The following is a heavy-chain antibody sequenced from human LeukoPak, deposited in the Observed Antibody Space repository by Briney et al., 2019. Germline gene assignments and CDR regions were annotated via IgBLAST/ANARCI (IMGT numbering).Heavy chain of an antibody. CDR2: IYYSGST. Sequence: SETLSLTCTVSGGSISSSSYYWGWIRQPPGKGREWIGSIYYSGSTYYNPSLKSRVTISVDTSKNQFSLKLSSVTAADTAVYYCAREPVHYYDSSGYYYGEDYWGQGTLVTVSS. D-gene: IGHD3-22*01. CDR1: GGSISSSSYY. J-gene: IGHJ4*02. CDR3: AREPVHYYDSSGYYYGEDY. V-gene: IGHV4-39*02.